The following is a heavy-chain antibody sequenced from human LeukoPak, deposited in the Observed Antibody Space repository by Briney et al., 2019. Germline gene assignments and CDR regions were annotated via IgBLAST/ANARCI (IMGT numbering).Heavy chain of an antibody. Sequence: ASVKVSCKVSGYTLTELSMHWVRQAPGKGLEWMGGSDPEDGETIYAQKFQGRVTMTEDTSTDTACMELSSLRSEDTAVYYYATHYGDYVYFQHWGQGTLVTVSS. CDR1: GYTLTELS. V-gene: IGHV1-24*01. CDR3: ATHYGDYVYFQH. CDR2: SDPEDGET. J-gene: IGHJ1*01. D-gene: IGHD4-17*01.